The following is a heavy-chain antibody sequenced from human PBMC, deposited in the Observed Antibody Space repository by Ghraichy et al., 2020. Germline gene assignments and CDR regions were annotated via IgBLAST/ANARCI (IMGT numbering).Heavy chain of an antibody. Sequence: SETLSLSCSVSGASMSSSLWAWIRQPAGKGLEWIGRIDTGGKTNHNPSLQGRLTMSIDTSTKHFYLRLTSVTAADTAVYYCARDSGGNTPTTFDYWGQGTLVTVSP. D-gene: IGHD1-26*01. V-gene: IGHV4-4*07. CDR2: IDTGGKT. CDR3: ARDSGGNTPTTFDY. J-gene: IGHJ4*02. CDR1: GASMSSSL.